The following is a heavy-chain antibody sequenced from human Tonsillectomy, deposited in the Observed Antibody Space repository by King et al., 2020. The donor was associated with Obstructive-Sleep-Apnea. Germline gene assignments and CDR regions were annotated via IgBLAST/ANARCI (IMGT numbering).Heavy chain of an antibody. V-gene: IGHV3-53*04. CDR3: ARYSSSWNYFDF. Sequence: VQLVQSGGGLVQPGGSLRLSCAASGFTVSSNYMSWVRQAPGKGLEWVSIIYISGTTYYADSVKGRFTISRHTSENTLYLQMNSLRTEDTAVYYCARYSSSWNYFDFWGQGTLVTVSS. CDR2: IYISGTT. D-gene: IGHD6-13*01. J-gene: IGHJ4*02. CDR1: GFTVSSNY.